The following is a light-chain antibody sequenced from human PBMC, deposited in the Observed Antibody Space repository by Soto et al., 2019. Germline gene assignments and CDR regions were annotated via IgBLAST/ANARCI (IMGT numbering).Light chain of an antibody. Sequence: QSALTQPRSVSGSPGQSVTISCTGTNSDVGGYNYVSWYQQHPGKAPKLMIYEGSKRPSGVSNRFSGSKSGNTASLTISGLQAEDEADYYCCSYAGSSTYVFGTGTKVTVL. CDR2: EGS. CDR1: NSDVGGYNY. V-gene: IGLV2-23*01. CDR3: CSYAGSSTYV. J-gene: IGLJ1*01.